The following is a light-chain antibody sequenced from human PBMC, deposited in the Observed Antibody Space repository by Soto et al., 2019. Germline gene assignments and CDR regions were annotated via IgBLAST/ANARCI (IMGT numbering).Light chain of an antibody. J-gene: IGKJ1*01. CDR3: QQYGRSKT. Sequence: DIVLTQSPATLSLSPWEIATLSCRASQRIATSYLGWYQQKPVQAPRLLIYGTSKRAADIPDRFSGSGSGTDFTLTISRLEPEDFAVYYCQQYGRSKTFGQGTKVDIK. CDR2: GTS. V-gene: IGKV3-20*01. CDR1: QRIATSY.